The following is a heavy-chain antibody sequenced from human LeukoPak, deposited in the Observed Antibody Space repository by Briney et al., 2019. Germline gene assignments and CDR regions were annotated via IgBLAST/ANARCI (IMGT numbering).Heavy chain of an antibody. V-gene: IGHV3-7*01. Sequence: PGGSLRLSCAASGFTFSSYWMIWVRQAPGKGLEWVANINQDGSARYSVDSVKGRFTISRDNAKNSLYLQMNSLRAEDTAVYYCATGGYSYGYGDAFDIWGQGTMVTVSS. CDR3: ATGGYSYGYGDAFDI. D-gene: IGHD5-18*01. CDR1: GFTFSSYW. CDR2: INQDGSAR. J-gene: IGHJ3*02.